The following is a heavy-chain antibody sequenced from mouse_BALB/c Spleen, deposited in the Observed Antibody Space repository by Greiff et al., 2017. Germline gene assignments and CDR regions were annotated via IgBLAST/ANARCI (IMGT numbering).Heavy chain of an antibody. Sequence: EVKLMESGGDLVKPGGSLKLSCAASGFTFISYGMSWVRQTPDKRLEWVATISSGGSYTYYPDSVKGRFTISRDNAKNTLYLQMSSLKSEDTAMYYCARQEVTTDWYFDVWGAGTTVTVSS. CDR2: ISSGGSYT. D-gene: IGHD1-1*01. CDR3: ARQEVTTDWYFDV. J-gene: IGHJ1*01. V-gene: IGHV5-6*01. CDR1: GFTFISYG.